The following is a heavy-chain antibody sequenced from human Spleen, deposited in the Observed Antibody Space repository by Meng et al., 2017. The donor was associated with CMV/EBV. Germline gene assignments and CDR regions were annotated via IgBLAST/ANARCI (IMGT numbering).Heavy chain of an antibody. CDR3: ARDVSIRVTMVRGVIGWFDP. CDR2: INPNTGGT. CDR1: FTGYY. D-gene: IGHD3-10*01. J-gene: IGHJ5*02. V-gene: IGHV1-2*02. Sequence: FTGYYIHWVRQAPGQGLEWMGWINPNTGGTNYAQKFQGRVTMTRDTSISTAYMELSRLRSDDTAVYYCARDVSIRVTMVRGVIGWFDPWGQGTLVTVSS.